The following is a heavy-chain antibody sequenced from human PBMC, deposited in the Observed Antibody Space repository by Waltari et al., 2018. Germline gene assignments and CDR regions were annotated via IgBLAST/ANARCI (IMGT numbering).Heavy chain of an antibody. V-gene: IGHV3-7*01. Sequence: EVQLVESGRGLVEPGGSLRLSCVASGFSFRTYWMRWVRQAPGKGLEWVADINQDGSKKYYMGSMKGRFTISRDNAKSSVYLEMNSLRGDDTAVYYCARDWEGERPNFDYWGQGILVTVSS. CDR2: INQDGSKK. CDR3: ARDWEGERPNFDY. J-gene: IGHJ4*02. CDR1: GFSFRTYW. D-gene: IGHD1-26*01.